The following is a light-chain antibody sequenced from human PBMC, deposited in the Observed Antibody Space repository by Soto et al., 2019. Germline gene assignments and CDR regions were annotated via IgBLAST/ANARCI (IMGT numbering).Light chain of an antibody. J-gene: IGKJ2*01. CDR2: DAS. V-gene: IGKV3-20*01. CDR1: QSVKNNY. Sequence: EIVLTQSPGTLSLSPGERATLSCRASQSVKNNYLAWYQQKLGQAPRLLIFDASSRPGGIPDRFIGSGSATDFTLTISRLEPEDFAVYYCQQYGGSPYTFGQGTKLQIK. CDR3: QQYGGSPYT.